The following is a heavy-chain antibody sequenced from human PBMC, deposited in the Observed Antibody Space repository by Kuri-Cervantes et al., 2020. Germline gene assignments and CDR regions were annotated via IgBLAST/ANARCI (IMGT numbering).Heavy chain of an antibody. Sequence: ETLSLTCAASGFAFGSYTMNWVRQAPGKGLEWVSLIDSSSRPYYADSVKGRFSVSRDNSENMVFLQMNDLTAEDTAVHYCAKWLRSGYYVCDHWGQGTLVTVSS. CDR1: GFAFGSYT. V-gene: IGHV3-23*03. D-gene: IGHD3-22*01. J-gene: IGHJ5*02. CDR2: IDSSSRP. CDR3: AKWLRSGYYVCDH.